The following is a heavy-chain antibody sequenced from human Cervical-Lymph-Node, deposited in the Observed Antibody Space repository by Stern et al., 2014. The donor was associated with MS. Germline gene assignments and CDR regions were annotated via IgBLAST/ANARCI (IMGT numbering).Heavy chain of an antibody. D-gene: IGHD2-8*02. CDR1: GDSISSYTHY. CDR3: AKHACTGAACPFDL. Sequence: QVQLQESGPGLVKPSETLSLTCVVSGDSISSYTHYWAWIRQPPGKGLEWIGSVYYSGATYYNPSLKSPVTISVDTSKNPSSLGLNSVTAADTAVYYCAKHACTGAACPFDLWGQGTLVTVSS. V-gene: IGHV4-39*01. J-gene: IGHJ4*02. CDR2: VYYSGAT.